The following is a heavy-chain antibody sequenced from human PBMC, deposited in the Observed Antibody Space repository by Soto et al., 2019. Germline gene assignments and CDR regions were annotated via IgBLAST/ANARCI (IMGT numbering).Heavy chain of an antibody. CDR2: ISSDSRTI. D-gene: IGHD3-3*01. J-gene: IGHJ6*02. CDR3: ARIKLVEWFFINVDVYDMDV. CDR1: GFSLSDYA. Sequence: HPGGSLRLSCVASGFSLSDYAVNWVRQAPGKGLEWVSFISSDSRTIYYADSVEGRFTVSRDNARNSVSLQVDSLRDEDAAVYYCARIKLVEWFFINVDVYDMDVWGQGTPVTVSS. V-gene: IGHV3-48*02.